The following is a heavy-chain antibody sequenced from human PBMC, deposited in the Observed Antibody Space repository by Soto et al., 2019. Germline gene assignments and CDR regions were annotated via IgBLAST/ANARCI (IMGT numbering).Heavy chain of an antibody. J-gene: IGHJ4*02. CDR3: ARQHYGDYFDY. Sequence: EVQLVESGGGLVQTGGSLRLSCAASGFDFRKFWMNWIRHVPGKGLEWVATIKDDGSQKFYVDSVRGRFSISRDNGMNFVFLEMSNLRGGDTATYYCARQHYGDYFDYWGQGVVVTVSS. V-gene: IGHV3-7*01. CDR1: GFDFRKFW. CDR2: IKDDGSQK. D-gene: IGHD3-10*01.